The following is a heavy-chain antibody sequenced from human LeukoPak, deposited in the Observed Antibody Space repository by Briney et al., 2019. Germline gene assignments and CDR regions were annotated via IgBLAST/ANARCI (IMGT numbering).Heavy chain of an antibody. J-gene: IGHJ4*02. Sequence: SETLSLTCTVSGGSISSSSYYWGWIRQPPGKGLEWIGSIYYSGSTYYNPSLKSRVTISVDTSKNQFSLKLSSVTAADTAVYYCARDGQYLGHYWGQGTLVTVSS. CDR1: GGSISSSSYY. V-gene: IGHV4-39*07. CDR3: ARDGQYLGHY. CDR2: IYYSGST. D-gene: IGHD2/OR15-2a*01.